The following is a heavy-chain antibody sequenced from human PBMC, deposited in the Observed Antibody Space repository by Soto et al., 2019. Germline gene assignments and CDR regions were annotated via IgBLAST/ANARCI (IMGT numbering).Heavy chain of an antibody. J-gene: IGHJ4*02. CDR3: ARRRLAVAGRVYFDH. CDR2: INHSGGT. V-gene: IGHV4-34*01. Sequence: SETLSLTCDVSGGSLSFYYWSWIRQPPGKGLEWIGDINHSGGTNYSPPLKSRVVISVDTSKNQFSLKVTTMTAADTAVYYCARRRLAVAGRVYFDHWGQGALVTVSS. D-gene: IGHD6-13*01. CDR1: GGSLSFYY.